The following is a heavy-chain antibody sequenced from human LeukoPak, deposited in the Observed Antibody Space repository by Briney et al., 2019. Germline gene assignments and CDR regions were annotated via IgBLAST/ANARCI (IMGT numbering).Heavy chain of an antibody. D-gene: IGHD3-22*01. Sequence: GGSLRLSCAASGFTFSDYAMHWVRQAPGKGLEWVAVISYDDTNKYYADSVKGRFTISRDNSKNTLYLQMNSLRAEDTAVYYCAKDQYYYDSSGYSYYFDYWGQGTLVTVSS. CDR3: AKDQYYYDSSGYSYYFDY. V-gene: IGHV3-30*04. CDR2: ISYDDTNK. CDR1: GFTFSDYA. J-gene: IGHJ4*02.